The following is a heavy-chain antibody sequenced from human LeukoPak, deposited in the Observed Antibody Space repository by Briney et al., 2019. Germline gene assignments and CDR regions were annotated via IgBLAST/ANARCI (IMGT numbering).Heavy chain of an antibody. D-gene: IGHD3-9*01. CDR2: ISAYNGNT. J-gene: IGHJ6*03. CDR1: GYTFTSYG. CDR3: ARELVTIYYYYYMDV. V-gene: IGHV1-18*01. Sequence: ASVKVSCKASGYTFTSYGISWVRQAPGQGLEWMGWISAYNGNTNYAQKLQGRVTMTTDTSTSTAYMELRSLRSDDTAVYYCARELVTIYYYYYMDVWGKGTTVTVSS.